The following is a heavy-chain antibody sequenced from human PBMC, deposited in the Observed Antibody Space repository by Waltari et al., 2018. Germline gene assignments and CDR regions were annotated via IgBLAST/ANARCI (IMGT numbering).Heavy chain of an antibody. V-gene: IGHV1-69*13. CDR1: GDTFSSYA. Sequence: QVQLVQSGAGGKKPGSSVKVSCKASGDTFSSYAIRWVRQAPGQGLEWMGGIIPIFGTANYAQKFQGRVTITADESTSTAYMELSSLRSEDTAVYYCARELTPMGAMISSDWGQGTLVTVSS. CDR2: IIPIFGTA. CDR3: ARELTPMGAMISSD. J-gene: IGHJ4*02. D-gene: IGHD3-22*01.